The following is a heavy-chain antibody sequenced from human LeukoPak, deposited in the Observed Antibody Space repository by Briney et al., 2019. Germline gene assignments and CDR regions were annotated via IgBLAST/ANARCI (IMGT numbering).Heavy chain of an antibody. V-gene: IGHV4-31*03. Sequence: PSQTLSLTCTVSGGSISSGGYYWSWIRQHPGKGLEWIGYIYYSGSTYYNPSLNSRLTISVDTSKNRFSLKLSSVTAAYTAVYYCARFRTNGSGSYFYNWFDPWGQGTLVIVSS. J-gene: IGHJ5*02. CDR1: GGSISSGGYY. D-gene: IGHD3-10*01. CDR2: IYYSGST. CDR3: ARFRTNGSGSYFYNWFDP.